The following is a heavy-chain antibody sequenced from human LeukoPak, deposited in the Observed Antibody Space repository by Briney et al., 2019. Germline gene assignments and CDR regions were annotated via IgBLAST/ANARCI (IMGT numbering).Heavy chain of an antibody. V-gene: IGHV3-23*01. CDR1: GFTFSSYA. J-gene: IGHJ4*02. Sequence: SGGSLRLSCAASGFTFSSYAMNWVRQAPGKGLQWVSAISGSGSSTYYADSVKGRFTISRDNSKNTLYLQMNSLRAEDTAVYYCATGRWSGWYVPFDYWGQGTLVTVSS. CDR2: ISGSGSST. D-gene: IGHD6-19*01. CDR3: ATGRWSGWYVPFDY.